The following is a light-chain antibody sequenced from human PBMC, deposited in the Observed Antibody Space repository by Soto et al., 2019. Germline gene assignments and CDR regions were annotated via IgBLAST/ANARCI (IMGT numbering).Light chain of an antibody. V-gene: IGKV3-20*01. CDR2: GAS. CDR3: QHYGYFQWT. J-gene: IGKJ1*01. CDR1: QSGSSSY. Sequence: IVLTQSPGTLSLSPGEIATLSCRASQSGSSSYLAWYQQKSGLAPRLLIYGASTRATGIPDRFSGSGSGTECTLTISRLEPEDIAVYFCQHYGYFQWTFGQGNKVEIK.